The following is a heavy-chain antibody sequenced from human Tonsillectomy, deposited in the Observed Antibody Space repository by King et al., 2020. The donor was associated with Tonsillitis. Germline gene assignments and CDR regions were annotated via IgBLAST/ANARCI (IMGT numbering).Heavy chain of an antibody. J-gene: IGHJ4*02. V-gene: IGHV1-69*01. CDR1: RGTFSSYA. Sequence: VQLVESGAEVKKPGSSVKVSCKASRGTFSSYAISWVRQAPGQGLEWMGGLIPLFGTANYAQKFQGRITIIADESTRTAYMELSSLRSEDTAVYYCARDYYDSSGYWFDYWGQGILVTVSS. CDR3: ARDYYDSSGYWFDY. D-gene: IGHD3-22*01. CDR2: LIPLFGTA.